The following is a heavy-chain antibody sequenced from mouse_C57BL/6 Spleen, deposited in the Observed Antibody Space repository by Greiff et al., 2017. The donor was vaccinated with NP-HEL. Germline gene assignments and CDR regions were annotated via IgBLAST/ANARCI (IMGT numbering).Heavy chain of an antibody. CDR3: ARAGNYDYFDY. CDR1: GYTFTSYT. J-gene: IGHJ2*01. CDR2: INPSSGYT. V-gene: IGHV1-4*01. Sequence: QVQLKESGAELARPGASVKMSCKASGYTFTSYTMHWVKQRPGQGLEWIGYINPSSGYTKYNQKFKDKATLTADKSSSTAYMQLSSLTSDDSAVYYCARAGNYDYFDYWGQGTTLTVSS. D-gene: IGHD2-1*01.